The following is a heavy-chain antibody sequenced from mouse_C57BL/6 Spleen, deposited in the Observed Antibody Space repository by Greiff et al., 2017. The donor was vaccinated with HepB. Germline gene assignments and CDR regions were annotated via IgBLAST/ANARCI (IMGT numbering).Heavy chain of an antibody. D-gene: IGHD2-3*01. CDR3: ARSDGYPYAMDY. CDR2: INPGSGGT. J-gene: IGHJ4*01. V-gene: IGHV1-54*01. CDR1: GYAFTNYL. Sequence: QVQLQQSGAELVRPGTSVKVSCKASGYAFTNYLIEWVKQRPGQGLEWIGVINPGSGGTNYNEKFKGKATLTADKSSSTAYMQLSSLTSEDSAVYFCARSDGYPYAMDYWGQGTSVTVSS.